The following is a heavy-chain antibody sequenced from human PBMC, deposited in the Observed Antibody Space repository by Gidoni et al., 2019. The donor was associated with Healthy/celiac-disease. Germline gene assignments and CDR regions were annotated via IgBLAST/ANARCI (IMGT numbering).Heavy chain of an antibody. Sequence: QVQLVQSGAEVKKPGASVTVSCKASGYTFTGYHMHWVRQAPGQGLEWMGWINPNSGGTNYAQKFQGRVTMTRDTSISTAYMELGRLRSDDTAVYYCSRGGGSGSPYYYYYGMDVWGQGTTVTVSS. CDR2: INPNSGGT. V-gene: IGHV1-2*02. J-gene: IGHJ6*02. CDR1: GYTFTGYH. CDR3: SRGGGSGSPYYYYYGMDV. D-gene: IGHD3-10*01.